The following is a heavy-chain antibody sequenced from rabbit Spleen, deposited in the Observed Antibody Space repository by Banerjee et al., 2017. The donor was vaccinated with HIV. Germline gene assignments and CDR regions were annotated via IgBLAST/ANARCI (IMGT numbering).Heavy chain of an antibody. CDR2: IWTGSSATT. CDR1: GFSFSSDYY. Sequence: QSLEESGGDLVKPGASLTLTCTASGFSFSSDYYMCWVRQAPGKGLEWIGYIWTGSSATTYYASWAKGRFTISMTSSTTVTLQMTSLTAADTATYFCARDTSSSFSSYGMDLWGPGTLVTVS. D-gene: IGHD1-1*01. V-gene: IGHV1S40*01. CDR3: ARDTSSSFSSYGMDL. J-gene: IGHJ6*01.